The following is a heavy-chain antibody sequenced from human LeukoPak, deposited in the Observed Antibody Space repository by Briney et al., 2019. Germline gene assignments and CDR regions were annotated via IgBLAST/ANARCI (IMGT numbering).Heavy chain of an antibody. J-gene: IGHJ4*02. V-gene: IGHV4-38-2*02. CDR2: IYHSGST. Sequence: SETLSLTCTVSGYSISSGYYWGWIRQPPGKGLEWIGSIYHSGSTYYNPSLKSRVTISVDTSKNQFSLKLSSVTAADTAVYYCARFPPLRLGELSSYLTDYWGQGTLVTVSS. D-gene: IGHD3-16*02. CDR3: ARFPPLRLGELSSYLTDY. CDR1: GYSISSGYY.